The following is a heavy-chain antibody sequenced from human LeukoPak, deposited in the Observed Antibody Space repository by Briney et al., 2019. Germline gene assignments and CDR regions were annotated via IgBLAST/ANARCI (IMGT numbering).Heavy chain of an antibody. CDR3: ARGVGYYYYYYMDV. J-gene: IGHJ6*03. V-gene: IGHV1-18*01. D-gene: IGHD1-26*01. CDR1: GYTFTSCG. CDR2: ISAYNGNT. Sequence: ASVKVSCKASGYTFTSCGISSVRHAPGQGLEWMGWISAYNGNTNYAQKLQARVTMTTDTSTSTAYMELRSLRSDDTAVYYCARGVGYYYYYYMDVWGKGTTVTVSS.